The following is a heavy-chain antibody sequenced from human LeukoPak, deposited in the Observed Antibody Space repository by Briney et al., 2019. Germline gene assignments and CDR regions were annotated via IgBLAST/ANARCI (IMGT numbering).Heavy chain of an antibody. D-gene: IGHD3-3*01. CDR1: GFTFSSYA. J-gene: IGHJ4*02. CDR2: ISGSDGST. CDR3: AKYEVDFWSGYYPDY. V-gene: IGHV3-23*01. Sequence: GSLRLSCXXXGFTFSSYAMSWVRQAPGKGLEGVSAISGSDGSTYYADSVKGRFTISRDNSKNTLYLQMNSLRAEDTAVYYCAKYEVDFWSGYYPDYWGQGTLVTVSS.